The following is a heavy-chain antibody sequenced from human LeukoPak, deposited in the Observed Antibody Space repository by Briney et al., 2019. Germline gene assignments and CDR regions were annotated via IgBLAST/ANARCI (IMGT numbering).Heavy chain of an antibody. CDR1: GFTFSSYS. CDR3: ARAPPYCGGDCSDWYFDL. J-gene: IGHJ2*01. V-gene: IGHV3-21*01. CDR2: INRGSGSI. D-gene: IGHD2-21*02. Sequence: GGSLRLSCAASGFTFSSYSMNWVRQAPGKGLEWVSSINRGSGSIYYADSLKGRVTISRDNAKNSLSLQMNSLRVEDTAVYYCARAPPYCGGDCSDWYFDLWGRGTLVTVSS.